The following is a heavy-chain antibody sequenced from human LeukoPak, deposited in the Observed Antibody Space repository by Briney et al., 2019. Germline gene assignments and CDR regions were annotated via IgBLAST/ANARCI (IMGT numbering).Heavy chain of an antibody. J-gene: IGHJ4*02. V-gene: IGHV3-21*01. CDR2: ISSSTNYI. Sequence: GGSLRLSCAASGFTFNDYYMNWIRQAPGKGLEWVSSISSSTNYIYYADSVKGRFTISRDNAKNSLYLQMNSLTSEDTAVYYRARAPRYYFDYWGQGTLVTVSS. CDR1: GFTFNDYY. CDR3: ARAPRYYFDY.